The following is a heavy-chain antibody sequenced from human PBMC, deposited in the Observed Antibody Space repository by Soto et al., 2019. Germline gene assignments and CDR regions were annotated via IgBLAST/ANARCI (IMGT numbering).Heavy chain of an antibody. V-gene: IGHV1-18*01. CDR1: CYTFTSYG. J-gene: IGHJ4*02. D-gene: IGHD6-13*01. CDR3: ARVDSIAAAGTDFDY. Sequence: SAKVSFKASCYTFTSYGISWVRQAPGQGLEWMGWISAYNGNTNYAQKRQGRVTMTTDTSTSTAYMELRSLRSDDTAVYYCARVDSIAAAGTDFDYWGQGTLVTVSS. CDR2: ISAYNGNT.